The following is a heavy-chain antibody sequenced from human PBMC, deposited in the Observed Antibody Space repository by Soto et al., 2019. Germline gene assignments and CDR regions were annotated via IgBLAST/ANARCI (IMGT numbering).Heavy chain of an antibody. D-gene: IGHD3-9*01. CDR2: IIPIFGTA. CDR3: ARGQDYDILTGYNWFDP. Sequence: VKVSCKASGGTFSSYAISWVRQAPGQGLEWMGGIIPIFGTANYAQKFQGRVTITADKSTSTAYMELGSLRSEDTAVYYCARGQDYDILTGYNWFDPWGQGTLVTVSS. CDR1: GGTFSSYA. J-gene: IGHJ5*02. V-gene: IGHV1-69*06.